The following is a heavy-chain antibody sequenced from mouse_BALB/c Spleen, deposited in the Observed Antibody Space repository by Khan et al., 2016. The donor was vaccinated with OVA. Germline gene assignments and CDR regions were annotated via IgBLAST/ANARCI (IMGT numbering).Heavy chain of an antibody. V-gene: IGHV4-1*02. J-gene: IGHJ1*01. Sequence: EVKLLESGGGLVQPGGSLKLSCAASGFDFSRYWMSWVRQAPGKGLEWIGEINPDSSTINYKPSLKDKFIISRDNAKNTLYLQMSKVRSEDTALYYCARIRGYRYFDVWGAGTTVTVSS. CDR1: GFDFSRYW. CDR3: ARIRGYRYFDV. CDR2: INPDSSTI.